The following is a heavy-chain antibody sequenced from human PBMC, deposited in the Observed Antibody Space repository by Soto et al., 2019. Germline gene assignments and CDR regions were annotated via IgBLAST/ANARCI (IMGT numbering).Heavy chain of an antibody. J-gene: IGHJ6*03. V-gene: IGHV4-31*03. Sequence: PSETLSLTCTVSGGSISSGGYYWSWTRQHPGKGLEWIGYIYYSGSTYYNPSLKSRVTISVDTSKNQFSLKLSSVTAADTAVYYCARGTYYYYYYMDVWGKGTTVTVSS. CDR1: GGSISSGGYY. CDR2: IYYSGST. CDR3: ARGTYYYYYYMDV.